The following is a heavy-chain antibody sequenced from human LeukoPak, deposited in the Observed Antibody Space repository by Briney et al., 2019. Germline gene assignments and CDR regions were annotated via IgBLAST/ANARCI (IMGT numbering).Heavy chain of an antibody. Sequence: PGGSLRLSCAASGFTFSSHWMHWVRQAPWKGLVWVSRINSDGSITSYADSVKGRFTISRDNAKNTLYLQMNSLRAEDTAVYYCAGDRMALGDYWGQGTLVTVSS. J-gene: IGHJ4*02. CDR3: AGDRMALGDY. D-gene: IGHD7-27*01. V-gene: IGHV3-74*01. CDR2: INSDGSIT. CDR1: GFTFSSHW.